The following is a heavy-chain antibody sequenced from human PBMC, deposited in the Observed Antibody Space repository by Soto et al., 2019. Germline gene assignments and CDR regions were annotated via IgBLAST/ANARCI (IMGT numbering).Heavy chain of an antibody. CDR2: ISYDGNNK. D-gene: IGHD1-26*01. CDR3: SKQQVGATDYYYYGMDV. V-gene: IGHV3-30*18. CDR1: GFTFSSFG. Sequence: GGSLRLSCAASGFTFSSFGMHWVRQASGKGLEWVALISYDGNNKYSADSVKGRFTISRDNSKNTLYLQMDSLRAEDTAVYYCSKQQVGATDYYYYGMDVWGQGTTVTVSS. J-gene: IGHJ6*02.